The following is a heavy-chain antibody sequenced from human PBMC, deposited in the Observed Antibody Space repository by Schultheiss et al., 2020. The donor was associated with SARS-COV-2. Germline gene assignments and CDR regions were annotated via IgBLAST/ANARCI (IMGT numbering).Heavy chain of an antibody. Sequence: ETLSLTCAVSGASISSSNWWSWVRQPPGKGLEWVSSISGGSTYYADSVKGRFTISRDNSKNTLYLQMNTLRVDDTAVYYCARDQWLRLPGSWGQGTLVTVSS. V-gene: IGHV3-53*01. CDR3: ARDQWLRLPGS. J-gene: IGHJ5*02. CDR2: ISGGST. D-gene: IGHD5-12*01. CDR1: GASISSSNW.